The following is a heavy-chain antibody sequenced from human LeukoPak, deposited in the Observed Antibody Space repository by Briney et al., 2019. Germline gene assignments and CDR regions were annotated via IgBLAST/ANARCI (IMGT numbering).Heavy chain of an antibody. J-gene: IGHJ4*02. CDR3: AGDEFQNSGSPTGLFDY. Sequence: GGSLRLSCAASGFTFSSYSMNWVRQAPGKGLEWVSSISSSSSYIYYADSVKGRFTISRDNAKNSLYLQMNSLRAEDTAVYYCAGDEFQNSGSPTGLFDYWGQGTLVTVSS. D-gene: IGHD1-26*01. V-gene: IGHV3-21*01. CDR2: ISSSSSYI. CDR1: GFTFSSYS.